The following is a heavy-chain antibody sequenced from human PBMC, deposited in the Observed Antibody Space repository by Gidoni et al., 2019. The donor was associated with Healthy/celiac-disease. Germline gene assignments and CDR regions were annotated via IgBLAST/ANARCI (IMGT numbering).Heavy chain of an antibody. Sequence: QVQLVQSGAEVKKPGASVKVSCKASGYTFTGYYMHWVRQAPGQGREWMGRIKPKSGGTNYAQKFQGRVTMTRDTSISTAYMELSRLRSDDTAVYYCARGTGTEGLDAFDIWGKGTMVTVSS. V-gene: IGHV1-2*06. CDR3: ARGTGTEGLDAFDI. CDR1: GYTFTGYY. CDR2: IKPKSGGT. D-gene: IGHD1-1*01. J-gene: IGHJ3*02.